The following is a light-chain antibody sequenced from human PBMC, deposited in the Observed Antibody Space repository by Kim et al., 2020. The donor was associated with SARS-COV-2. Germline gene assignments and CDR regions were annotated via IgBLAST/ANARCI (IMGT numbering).Light chain of an antibody. Sequence: GQRVAISCSGSGSNIGSNTVNWYQLLPGTAPKLLIYANNQRPSGVPDRFSGSKSGTSASLAISGLQSEDEADYYCAAWDDSLNAVVFGGGTQLTVL. CDR2: ANN. J-gene: IGLJ2*01. CDR3: AAWDDSLNAVV. CDR1: GSNIGSNT. V-gene: IGLV1-44*01.